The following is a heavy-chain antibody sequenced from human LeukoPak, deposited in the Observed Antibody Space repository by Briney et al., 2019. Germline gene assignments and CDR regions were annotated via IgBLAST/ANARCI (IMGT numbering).Heavy chain of an antibody. D-gene: IGHD2-21*02. Sequence: GGSLRLSCAASGFTFSSYSMNWVRQAPGKGLEWVSSISSSSSYIYYADSVKGRFTISRDNAKNSVYLQMNSLRGEDTAVYYCARDTDPYCGGDCDRDYWGQGNLVTVSS. CDR3: ARDTDPYCGGDCDRDY. J-gene: IGHJ4*02. CDR2: ISSSSSYI. V-gene: IGHV3-21*01. CDR1: GFTFSSYS.